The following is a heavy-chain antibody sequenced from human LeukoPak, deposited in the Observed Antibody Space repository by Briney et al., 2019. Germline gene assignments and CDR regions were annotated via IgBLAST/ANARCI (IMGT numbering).Heavy chain of an antibody. CDR1: GFTFSSYS. D-gene: IGHD5-12*01. V-gene: IGHV3-21*01. CDR2: ISSSSSYI. CDR3: ASRYSGYDSAFDI. J-gene: IGHJ3*02. Sequence: GGSLRLSCAASGFTFSSYSMNWVRQAPGKGLEWVSSISSSSSYIYYADSVKGRFTISRDNAKNSLYLQVNSLRAEDTAVYYCASRYSGYDSAFDIWGQGTMVTVSS.